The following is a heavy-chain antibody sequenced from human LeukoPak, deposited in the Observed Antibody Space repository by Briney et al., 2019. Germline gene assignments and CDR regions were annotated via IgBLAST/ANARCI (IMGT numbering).Heavy chain of an antibody. CDR1: GFTFSSCA. J-gene: IGHJ4*02. V-gene: IGHV3-23*01. Sequence: GGSLRLSCAASGFTFSSCAMNWVRLAPGKGLEWVSVISGSGSSTYYAASVKGRFTISRDNSKNILYLQMKSLRVEDTAIYYCAKAGSTAWTAVDFWGQGTLVTVSS. CDR2: ISGSGSST. CDR3: AKAGSTAWTAVDF. D-gene: IGHD2-2*01.